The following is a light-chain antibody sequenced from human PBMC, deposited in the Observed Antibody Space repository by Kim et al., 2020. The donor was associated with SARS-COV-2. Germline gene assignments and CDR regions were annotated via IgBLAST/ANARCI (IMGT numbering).Light chain of an antibody. V-gene: IGLV3-21*04. CDR1: NIGSKG. J-gene: IGLJ3*02. Sequence: AQGKKARITGGGNNIGSKGVNWYRQKRGQAPVLVIYYDSDRPSGIPERFSGSNSGNTATLTISRVEAGDEADYYCQVWDSSSDHRVFGGGTQLTVL. CDR3: QVWDSSSDHRV. CDR2: YDS.